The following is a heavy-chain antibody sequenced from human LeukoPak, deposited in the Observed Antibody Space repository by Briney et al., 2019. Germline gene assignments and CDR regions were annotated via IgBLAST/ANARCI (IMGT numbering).Heavy chain of an antibody. Sequence: PSETLSLTCTVSGGSISSGDYYWSWIRQPPGKGLEWIGYIYYNGSIYYNPSLKSRVTISVDTSKNQFSLKLTSVTAADTAVYYCASTSVTTSEFDYWGQGTLVTVSS. CDR2: IYYNGSI. D-gene: IGHD4-17*01. CDR3: ASTSVTTSEFDY. CDR1: GGSISSGDYY. J-gene: IGHJ4*02. V-gene: IGHV4-30-4*08.